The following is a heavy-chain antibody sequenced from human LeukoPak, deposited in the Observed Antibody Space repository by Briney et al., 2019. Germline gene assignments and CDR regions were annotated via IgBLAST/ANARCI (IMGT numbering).Heavy chain of an antibody. D-gene: IGHD2-2*01. Sequence: ASVKVSCTASGYTFSGYYMHWVRQAPGQGLEWMGWINPNSGGTNSAQKFQGRVSMTRDTSISTAHMELSRLTSDDTAVYYCASYRETVAPGGMEVWGQGTTVTVSS. CDR3: ASYRETVAPGGMEV. CDR2: INPNSGGT. CDR1: GYTFSGYY. V-gene: IGHV1-2*02. J-gene: IGHJ6*02.